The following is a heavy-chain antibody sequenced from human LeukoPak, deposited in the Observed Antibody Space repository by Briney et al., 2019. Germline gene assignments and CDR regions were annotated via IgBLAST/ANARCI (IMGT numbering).Heavy chain of an antibody. CDR3: ARASQGIAATGLFDY. CDR2: ISYDGSNK. J-gene: IGHJ4*02. V-gene: IGHV3-30-3*01. Sequence: GRSLRLSCAASGFTFSSYAMHWVRQAPGKGLEWVAVISYDGSNKYYADSVKGRFTISRDNSKNTLYLQMNSLRAEDTAVYYCARASQGIAATGLFDYWGQGTLVTVSS. D-gene: IGHD6-13*01. CDR1: GFTFSSYA.